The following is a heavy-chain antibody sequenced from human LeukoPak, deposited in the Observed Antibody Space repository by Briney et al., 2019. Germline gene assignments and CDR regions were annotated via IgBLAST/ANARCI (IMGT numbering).Heavy chain of an antibody. D-gene: IGHD6-13*01. Sequence: SETLSLTCTVSGASISRHYWSWIRQSAGKGLEWMARIYQSGSNSENTNSNPSLEGLVTVAADTSKNQFPLKLSSVTAADTAVYYCARLRGKAAAGQYYYYYMDVGGKGTTVTVAS. J-gene: IGHJ6*03. V-gene: IGHV4-4*07. CDR1: GASISRHY. CDR3: ARLRGKAAAGQYYYYYMDV. CDR2: IYQSGSNSENT.